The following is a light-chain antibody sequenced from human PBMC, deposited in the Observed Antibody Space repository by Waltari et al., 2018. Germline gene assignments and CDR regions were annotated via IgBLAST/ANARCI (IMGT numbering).Light chain of an antibody. CDR2: WAS. CDR1: QSVLYSSNNKNF. V-gene: IGKV4-1*01. CDR3: QQYYSNPPT. Sequence: DIVMTQSPDSLAVSLGERATINSRSSQSVLYSSNNKNFLAWYQQKPGQPPKLLIYWASARASGVPYRFSGSGSGTDFTLTISSLQAEDVAVYYCQQYYSNPPTFGQGTKLEI. J-gene: IGKJ2*01.